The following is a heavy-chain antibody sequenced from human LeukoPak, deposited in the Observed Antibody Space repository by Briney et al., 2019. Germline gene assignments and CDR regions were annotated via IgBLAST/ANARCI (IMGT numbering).Heavy chain of an antibody. CDR3: ARGYGTTVTTYAFDI. J-gene: IGHJ3*02. CDR1: GGSISSYY. Sequence: SEPLSLTCTVSGGSISSYYWSWIRQPPGKGLEWIGYIYYSGSTYYNPSLKSRVTISVDTSKNQYSLKLSSVTAADTAVYYCARGYGTTVTTYAFDIWGQGTMVTVSS. CDR2: IYYSGST. V-gene: IGHV4-59*12. D-gene: IGHD4-17*01.